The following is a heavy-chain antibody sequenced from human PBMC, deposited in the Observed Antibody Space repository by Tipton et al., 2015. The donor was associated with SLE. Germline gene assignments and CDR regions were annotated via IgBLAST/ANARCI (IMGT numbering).Heavy chain of an antibody. J-gene: IGHJ4*02. V-gene: IGHV4-38-2*02. CDR2: IYHSGST. CDR3: ARGESMGYDFWSGYNYFDY. Sequence: TLSLTCTVSGYSISSGYYWGWIRQPPGKGLEWIGSIYHSGSTYYNPSLKSRVTISVDTSKNQFSLKLSSVTAADTAVYYCARGESMGYDFWSGYNYFDYWGQGTLVTVSS. CDR1: GYSISSGYY. D-gene: IGHD3-3*01.